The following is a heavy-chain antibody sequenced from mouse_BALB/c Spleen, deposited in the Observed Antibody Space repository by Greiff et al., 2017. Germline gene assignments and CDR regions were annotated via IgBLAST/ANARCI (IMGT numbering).Heavy chain of an antibody. CDR3: AREVYYGSSHPNYFDY. Sequence: VKLVESGPGLVAPSQSLSITCTVSGFSLTGYGVHWVRQPPGKGLEWLGMIWGDGSTDYNSALKSRLSISKDNSKSQVFLKMNSLQTDDTARYYCAREVYYGSSHPNYFDYWGQGTTLTVSA. V-gene: IGHV2-6-7*01. D-gene: IGHD1-1*01. CDR2: IWGDGST. J-gene: IGHJ2*01. CDR1: GFSLTGYG.